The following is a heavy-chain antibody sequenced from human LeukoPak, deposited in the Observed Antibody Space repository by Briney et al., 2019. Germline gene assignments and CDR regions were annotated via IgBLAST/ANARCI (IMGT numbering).Heavy chain of an antibody. Sequence: ASVKVSCKASGYTFTSYAMHWVRQAPGQRLEWMGWINAGNGNTKYSQKFQGRVTITRDTSASTAYMELSSLRSEDTAVYYCARAPSPTVATALFDYWGQGTLVTVSS. CDR2: INAGNGNT. D-gene: IGHD5-12*01. CDR3: ARAPSPTVATALFDY. V-gene: IGHV1-3*01. J-gene: IGHJ4*02. CDR1: GYTFTSYA.